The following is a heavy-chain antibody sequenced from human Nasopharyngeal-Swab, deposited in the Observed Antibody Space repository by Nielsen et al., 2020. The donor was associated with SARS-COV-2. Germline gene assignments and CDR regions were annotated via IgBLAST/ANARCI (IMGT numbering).Heavy chain of an antibody. V-gene: IGHV3-7*03. J-gene: IGHJ4*02. D-gene: IGHD3-22*01. CDR3: AREKRDYYDSSGAFDY. CDR1: GFTFSSYW. CDR2: IKQDGSEK. Sequence: GESLKISCAASGFTFSSYWMSWVRQAPGKGLEWVANIKQDGSEKYYVDSVKGRFTISRDNAKNSLYLQMNSLRAEDAAVYYCAREKRDYYDSSGAFDYWGQGTLVTVSS.